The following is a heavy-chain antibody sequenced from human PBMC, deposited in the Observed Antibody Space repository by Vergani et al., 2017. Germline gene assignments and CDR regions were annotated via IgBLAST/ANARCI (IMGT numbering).Heavy chain of an antibody. D-gene: IGHD4-11*01. CDR2: IAHTGRP. CDR1: GGSFTSYH. CDR3: ARVNTETNGHLYYYYYMDV. V-gene: IGHV4-34*01. Sequence: QVQLQQWGGGLLKPSETLSLTCVVNGGSFTSYHWTWIRQSPGGGLEWVGDIAHTGRPDYNTSLKSRLTMSVDKSRNQFPLTLNSVTATDTAIYFCARVNTETNGHLYYYYYMDVWGQGTAVSVS. J-gene: IGHJ6*03.